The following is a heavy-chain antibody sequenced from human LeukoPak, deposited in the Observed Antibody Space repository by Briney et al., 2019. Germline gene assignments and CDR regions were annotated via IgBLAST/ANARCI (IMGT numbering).Heavy chain of an antibody. CDR2: ISSSGSTI. CDR1: GFTFSSYE. J-gene: IGHJ6*04. Sequence: GGPLRLSCAASGFTFSSYEMNWVRQAPGKGLEWVSYISSSGSTIYYADSVKGRFTISRDNAKNSLYLQMNSLRAEDTAVYYCAELGITMIGGVWGKGTTVTVSS. D-gene: IGHD3-10*02. CDR3: AELGITMIGGV. V-gene: IGHV3-48*03.